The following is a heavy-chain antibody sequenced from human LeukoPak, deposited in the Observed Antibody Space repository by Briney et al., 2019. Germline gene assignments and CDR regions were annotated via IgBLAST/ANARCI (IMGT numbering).Heavy chain of an antibody. Sequence: PSETLSLTCTVSGGSISSSSYYWGWIRQPPGKGLEWVSYISSSSSTIYYADSVKGRFTISRDNSKNTVYMQMNSLRTEDTAVYYCAKDSGGSYDWFDPWGQGTLVTVSS. CDR3: AKDSGGSYDWFDP. J-gene: IGHJ5*02. CDR1: GGSISSSS. D-gene: IGHD1-26*01. V-gene: IGHV3-48*01. CDR2: ISSSSSTI.